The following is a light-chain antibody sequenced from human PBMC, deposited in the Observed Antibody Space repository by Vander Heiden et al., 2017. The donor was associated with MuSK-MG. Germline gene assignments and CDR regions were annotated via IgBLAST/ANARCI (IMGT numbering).Light chain of an antibody. Sequence: DIHLTQSPSFLSASVGDRVSITCRASQGIRSSLAWYQQKPGKAPKFLIYGASTLERGVPSRFSGSGSGTEFTLTISSLQPEDFASYYCQQFNSYPLTFGRGTKVEIK. CDR2: GAS. V-gene: IGKV1-9*01. CDR1: QGIRSS. J-gene: IGKJ4*01. CDR3: QQFNSYPLT.